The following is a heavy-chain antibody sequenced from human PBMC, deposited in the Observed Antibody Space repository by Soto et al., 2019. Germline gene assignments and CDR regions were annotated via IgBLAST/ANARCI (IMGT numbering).Heavy chain of an antibody. Sequence: QVQLQESGPGLVKPSETLSLTCTVSGGSVSSGSYYWSWIRQPPGKGLEWIGYIYYSGSTNYNPSLKSRVTISVDTSKNQFSRKLSSVTAADTAVYYCARVGRTTVVTPPFDYWGQGTLVTVSS. D-gene: IGHD4-17*01. CDR1: GGSVSSGSYY. V-gene: IGHV4-61*01. CDR2: IYYSGST. CDR3: ARVGRTTVVTPPFDY. J-gene: IGHJ4*02.